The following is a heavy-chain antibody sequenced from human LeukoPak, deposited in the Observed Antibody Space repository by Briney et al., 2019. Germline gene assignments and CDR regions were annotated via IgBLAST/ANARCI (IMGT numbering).Heavy chain of an antibody. CDR3: AGAAGWEQAY. Sequence: GGSLRLSCAAPGFTFTSYWMTWVRQAPGKGLEWVANIQQDGSEKNYVDSAKGRFTISRDNTKNSLYLQMNSLRAEDTAVYYCAGAAGWEQAYWGQGTQVTVSS. D-gene: IGHD1-26*01. CDR1: GFTFTSYW. J-gene: IGHJ4*02. V-gene: IGHV3-7*01. CDR2: IQQDGSEK.